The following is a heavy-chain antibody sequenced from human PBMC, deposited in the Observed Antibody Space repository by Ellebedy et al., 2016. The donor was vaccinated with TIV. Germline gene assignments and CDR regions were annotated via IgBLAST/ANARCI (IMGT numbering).Heavy chain of an antibody. CDR2: ISRNGGGT. V-gene: IGHV3-23*01. CDR1: GFTFSIYA. CDR3: AKDLGIERQWGFDY. J-gene: IGHJ4*02. Sequence: GESLKISCAASGFTFSIYAMGWVRQAPGKGLEWVSTISRNGGGTYYAGSVEGRFTISRDNSNTTLWLQMSGLRAEDTARYFCAKDLGIERQWGFDYWGQGTLVTVSS. D-gene: IGHD1-26*01.